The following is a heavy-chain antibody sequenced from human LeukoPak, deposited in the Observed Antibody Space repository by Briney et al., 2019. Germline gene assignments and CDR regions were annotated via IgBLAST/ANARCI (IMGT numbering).Heavy chain of an antibody. CDR1: GGSFSGYY. CDR2: INHSGST. V-gene: IGHV4-34*01. Sequence: SETLSLTCAVYGGSFSGYYWSWIRQPPGKGLEWIGEINHSGSTNYNPSLKSRVTISVDTSKNQFSLKLSSVTAADTAVYYCAAGLYYDYVWGSYRQGKHFQHWGQGTLVTVSS. CDR3: AAGLYYDYVWGSYRQGKHFQH. D-gene: IGHD3-16*02. J-gene: IGHJ1*01.